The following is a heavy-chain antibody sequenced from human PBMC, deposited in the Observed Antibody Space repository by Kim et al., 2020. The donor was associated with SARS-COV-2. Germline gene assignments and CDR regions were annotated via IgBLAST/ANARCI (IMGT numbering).Heavy chain of an antibody. D-gene: IGHD1-26*01. CDR3: ARDGRGSYYGMDV. CDR1: GGYISSYY. J-gene: IGHJ6*02. CDR2: IYYSGST. V-gene: IGHV4-59*13. Sequence: SETLSLTCTVSGGYISSYYWSWIRQPPGKGLEWIGYIYYSGSTNYNPSLKSRVTISVDTSKNQFSLKLSSVTAADTAVYYCARDGRGSYYGMDVWGQGTT.